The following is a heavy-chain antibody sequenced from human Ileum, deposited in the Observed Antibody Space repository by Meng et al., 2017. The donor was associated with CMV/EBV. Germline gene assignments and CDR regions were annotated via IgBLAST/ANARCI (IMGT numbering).Heavy chain of an antibody. D-gene: IGHD2-15*01. Sequence: QVHLRDPGPGLVKPSETLSLICTVSGDSMNDYFWTWIRQPAGKGLEWIGRIYSNGATNYNPSLQSRVTMSIDTSKNQFSLKVTSVTAADTAVYYCARWGSGMSPTADWFDPWGQGTLVTVSS. V-gene: IGHV4-4*07. J-gene: IGHJ5*02. CDR1: GDSMNDYF. CDR3: ARWGSGMSPTADWFDP. CDR2: IYSNGAT.